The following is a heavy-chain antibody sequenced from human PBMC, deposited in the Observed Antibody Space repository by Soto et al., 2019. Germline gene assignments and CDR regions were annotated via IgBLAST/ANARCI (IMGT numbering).Heavy chain of an antibody. V-gene: IGHV4-39*01. CDR2: IYYSGST. CDR3: AIPGAFYYYYGMDV. Sequence: SETLSLTCTVSGGAIISSSYYLCGIRQPPGKGLEWIGSIYYSGSTYYNPSLKSRVTISVDTSKNQFSLKLSSVTAADTAVYYCAIPGAFYYYYGMDVWGQGTTVTVSS. CDR1: GGAIISSSYY. D-gene: IGHD3-10*01. J-gene: IGHJ6*02.